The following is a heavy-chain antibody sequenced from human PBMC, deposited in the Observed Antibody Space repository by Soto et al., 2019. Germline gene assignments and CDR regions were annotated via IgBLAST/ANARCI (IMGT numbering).Heavy chain of an antibody. D-gene: IGHD4-17*01. V-gene: IGHV1-46*01. CDR2: INPSGGST. CDR3: ARVVVSTTATTSNWFDP. CDR1: GYTFTTYY. Sequence: GASVKVSCKASGYTFTTYYMHWVRQAPGQGLEWMGVINPSGGSTNYARRFQGRVTMTSDTSTSTVYMELSSLRADDTAVYYCARVVVSTTATTSNWFDPWGQGTLVTVSA. J-gene: IGHJ5*02.